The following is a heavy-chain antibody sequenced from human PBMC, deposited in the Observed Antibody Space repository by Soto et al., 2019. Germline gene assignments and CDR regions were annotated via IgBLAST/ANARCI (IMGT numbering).Heavy chain of an antibody. CDR3: ARGGLPGIAAAGTPNDIDY. V-gene: IGHV4-39*07. Sequence: QLQLQESGPGLVKPSETLSLTCTVSGGSISSKSYYWGWIRQPPGKGLEWIGEIYHSGSTNYNPSLKSRVTISVDKSKNQFSLKLSSVTAADTAVYYCARGGLPGIAAAGTPNDIDYWGQGTLVTVSS. CDR2: IYHSGST. J-gene: IGHJ4*02. CDR1: GGSISSKSYY. D-gene: IGHD6-13*01.